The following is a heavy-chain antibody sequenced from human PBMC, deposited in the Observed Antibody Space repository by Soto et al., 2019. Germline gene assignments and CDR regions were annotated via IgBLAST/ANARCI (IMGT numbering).Heavy chain of an antibody. J-gene: IGHJ6*02. D-gene: IGHD2-21*01. Sequence: ELQLVETGGGLIQTGGSLRLSCAASGFSISSNYIAWVRQPPGKGLEWVSTTFSGGNTEYAASVKGRCSISRDNYKNPLYLQMDNLRVEDTAVYYCARKPPSAIQGWAFGMDVWGQGTTVYVSS. CDR1: GFSISSNY. CDR3: ARKPPSAIQGWAFGMDV. CDR2: TFSGGNT. V-gene: IGHV3-53*02.